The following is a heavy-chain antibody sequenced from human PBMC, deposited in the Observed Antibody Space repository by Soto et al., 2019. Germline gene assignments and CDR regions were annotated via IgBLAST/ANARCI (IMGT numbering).Heavy chain of an antibody. CDR3: VRELVVRGVPKWFDP. J-gene: IGHJ5*02. CDR1: GYSFTTYA. Sequence: ASVKVSCKASGYSFTTYAIHWVRQAPGQRLEWMGWINCGNGNAKYSQKFQGKVTTYRDTSATTAHMELSNLRTEDTALYYCVRELVVRGVPKWFDPWGQGTLVTVSS. D-gene: IGHD3-10*01. V-gene: IGHV1-3*01. CDR2: INCGNGNA.